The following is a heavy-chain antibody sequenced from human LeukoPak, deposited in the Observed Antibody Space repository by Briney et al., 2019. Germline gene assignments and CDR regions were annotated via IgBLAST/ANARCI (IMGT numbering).Heavy chain of an antibody. D-gene: IGHD2-2*01. CDR3: TTDLIVVVPTFDY. J-gene: IGHJ4*02. CDR1: GFTFSGAW. Sequence: PGGSLRLSCAASGFTFSGAWMSWARQAPGKGLEWVGRIKSKTDGGTTDYAAPVKGRFTISRDDSKNTLYLQMNSLKTEDTAVYYCTTDLIVVVPTFDYWGQGTLVTVSS. CDR2: IKSKTDGGTT. V-gene: IGHV3-15*01.